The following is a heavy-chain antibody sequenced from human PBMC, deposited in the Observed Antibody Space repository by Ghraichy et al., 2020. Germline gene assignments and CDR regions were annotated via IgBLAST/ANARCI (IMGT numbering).Heavy chain of an antibody. CDR2: INPNSGGT. CDR1: GYTFTGYY. V-gene: IGHV1-2*06. CDR3: AKGFYAGRRYWYFDL. Sequence: ASVKVSCKASGYTFTGYYMHWVRQAPGQGLEWMGRINPNSGGTNYAQKFQGRVTMTRDTSISTAYMELSRLRSDDTAVYYCAKGFYAGRRYWYFDLWGRGTLVTVSS. D-gene: IGHD5/OR15-5a*01. J-gene: IGHJ2*01.